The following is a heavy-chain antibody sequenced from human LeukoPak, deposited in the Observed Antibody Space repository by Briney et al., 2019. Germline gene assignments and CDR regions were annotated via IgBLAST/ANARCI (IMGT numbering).Heavy chain of an antibody. D-gene: IGHD6-19*01. J-gene: IGHJ4*02. CDR2: IRGSGGST. CDR1: GFTFSSYA. CDR3: AKDLRSSGWYYFDY. Sequence: GGSLRLSCAASGFTFSSYAMSWVRQAPGKGLEWVSAIRGSGGSTYYADSVKGRFTISRDNSKNTLYLQMNSLRAEDTAVYYCAKDLRSSGWYYFDYRGQGTLVTVSS. V-gene: IGHV3-23*01.